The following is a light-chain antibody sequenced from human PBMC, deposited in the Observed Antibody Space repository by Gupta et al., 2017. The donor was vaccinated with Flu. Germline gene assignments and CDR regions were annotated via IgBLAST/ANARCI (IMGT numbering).Light chain of an antibody. Sequence: SYELTQPPSVSGAPGQTARNPCGGNNIGSKSVHWYQQRPGQAPVLVVHDDSGRPSGIPERFSGSNSGTTATLTISRVEAGEEADYYCQVWDSSSDNPAFGGGTKLTVL. CDR2: DDS. CDR1: NIGSKS. CDR3: QVWDSSSDNPA. J-gene: IGLJ2*01. V-gene: IGLV3-21*02.